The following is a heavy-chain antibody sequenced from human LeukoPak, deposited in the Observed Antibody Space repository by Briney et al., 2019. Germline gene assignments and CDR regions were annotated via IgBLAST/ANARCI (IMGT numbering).Heavy chain of an antibody. V-gene: IGHV1-2*02. CDR1: GYTFTGYY. Sequence: EASVKVSCKASGYTFTGYYMHWVRQAPGQGLEWMGWINPNSGGTNYAQKFQGRVTMTRDTSISTAYMELSRLRSDDTAVYYCARARIRSIVGATVDYWGQGTLVTVSS. CDR3: ARARIRSIVGATVDY. D-gene: IGHD1-26*01. CDR2: INPNSGGT. J-gene: IGHJ4*02.